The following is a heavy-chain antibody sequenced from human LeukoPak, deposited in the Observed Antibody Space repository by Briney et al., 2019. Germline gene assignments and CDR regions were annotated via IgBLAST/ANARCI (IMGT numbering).Heavy chain of an antibody. D-gene: IGHD6-13*01. CDR1: GFTFSSYA. CDR3: ARGYASTSQLDP. CDR2: ISFDGSNK. J-gene: IGHJ5*02. Sequence: GGSLRLSCVASGFTFSSYAMHWVRQAPGKGLEWVAVISFDGSNKYYADSMKGRFTISRDNSKNTLYLQVSAEDTAIYYCARGYASTSQLDPWGQGTLVTVSS. V-gene: IGHV3-30*03.